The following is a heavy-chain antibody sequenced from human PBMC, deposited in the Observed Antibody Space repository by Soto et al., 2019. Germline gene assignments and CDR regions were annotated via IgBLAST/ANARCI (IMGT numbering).Heavy chain of an antibody. CDR1: GYPVTAYY. J-gene: IGHJ3*02. CDR3: AKGGGVGVAGSAAFDM. Sequence: QLHLVQSGAVVKKPGASVTVSCSASGYPVTAYYMHWVRQAPGRGLEWMGGINPATGAAKYTQTFQGRGTRARDTATSTVFMELSGLTSGDTAGFYCAKGGGVGVAGSAAFDMWGQGTLVTVSS. V-gene: IGHV1-2*02. CDR2: INPATGAA. D-gene: IGHD3-3*01.